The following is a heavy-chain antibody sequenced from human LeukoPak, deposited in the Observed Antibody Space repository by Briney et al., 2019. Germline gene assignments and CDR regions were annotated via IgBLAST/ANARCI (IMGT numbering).Heavy chain of an antibody. CDR3: ARGGYSYGYAYSYYYYGMDV. CDR2: IYYSGST. V-gene: IGHV4-59*08. D-gene: IGHD5-18*01. Sequence: PSETLSLTCTVSGGSISSYYWSWIRQPPGKGLEWIGYIYYSGSTNYNPSLKSRVTISVDTSKNQFSLKLSSVTAADTAVYYCARGGYSYGYAYSYYYYGMDVWGQGTTVTVSS. J-gene: IGHJ6*02. CDR1: GGSISSYY.